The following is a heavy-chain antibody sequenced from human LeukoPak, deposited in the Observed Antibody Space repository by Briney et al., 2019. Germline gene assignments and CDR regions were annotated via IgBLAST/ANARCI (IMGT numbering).Heavy chain of an antibody. J-gene: IGHJ6*02. V-gene: IGHV4-61*05. CDR3: ARGHYGMDV. Sequence: PSETLSLTCTVSGGSISSSSYYWGWIRQPPGKGLEWIGYIHYSGSTNYNPSLKSRVTISVDTSKNQFSLRLTSVTAADTAVYYCARGHYGMDVWGQGTTVTVSS. CDR2: IHYSGST. CDR1: GGSISSSSYY.